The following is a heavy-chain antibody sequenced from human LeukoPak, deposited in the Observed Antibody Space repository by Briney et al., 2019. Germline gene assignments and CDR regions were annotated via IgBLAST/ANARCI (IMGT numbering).Heavy chain of an antibody. Sequence: GASVKVSCKASGGTFSSYAISWVRQAPGQGLEWMGGIIPIFGTANYAQKFQGRVTITADESTSTAYMELSSLRTEDTAMYYCARPYYGSGVSESWGMDVWGQGTTVTVSS. D-gene: IGHD3-10*01. J-gene: IGHJ6*02. CDR1: GGTFSSYA. CDR2: IIPIFGTA. CDR3: ARPYYGSGVSESWGMDV. V-gene: IGHV1-69*13.